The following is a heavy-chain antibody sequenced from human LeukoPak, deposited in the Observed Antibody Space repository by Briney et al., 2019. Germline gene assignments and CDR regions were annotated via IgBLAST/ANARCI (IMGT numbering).Heavy chain of an antibody. Sequence: GGSLRLSCAASGFTFSSYSMNWVRQAPGKGLEWVSSITTSSSFMYYADSVKGRFTISRDNAKNSLYLQMNSLRAEDTAVYYCANNPPFPGQQLVWGQGTMVTVSS. CDR1: GFTFSSYS. V-gene: IGHV3-21*01. J-gene: IGHJ3*01. D-gene: IGHD6-13*01. CDR2: ITTSSSFM. CDR3: ANNPPFPGQQLV.